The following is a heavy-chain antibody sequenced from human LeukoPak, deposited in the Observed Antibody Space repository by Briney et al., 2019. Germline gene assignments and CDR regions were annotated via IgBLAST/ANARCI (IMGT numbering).Heavy chain of an antibody. V-gene: IGHV3-23*01. CDR3: ATDGSGTSFPYYFES. CDR1: GFTFSTYA. CDR2: ISGSGGST. J-gene: IGHJ4*02. D-gene: IGHD3-10*01. Sequence: HPGGSLRLSCAASGFTFSTYAMSWVRQAPGKGLEWVSAISGSGGSTYYADSVKGRFTISRDNSKNTLYLQMNSLRLEDTAVYYCATDGSGTSFPYYFESWGQGTLVTVSS.